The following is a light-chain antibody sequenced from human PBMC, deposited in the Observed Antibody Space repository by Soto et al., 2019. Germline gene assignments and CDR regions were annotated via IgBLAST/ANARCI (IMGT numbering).Light chain of an antibody. CDR1: QSINSN. CDR3: QQHDNWPPYT. CDR2: GAS. V-gene: IGKV3-15*01. Sequence: EILMTQSPATLSVSPGERATLSCRASQSINSNLAWYQQKPGQAPRLLIYGASTRATGIPARFSGSGSGTEFTLTISSLQSEDFAVYYCQQHDNWPPYTFGQGTKVEIK. J-gene: IGKJ2*01.